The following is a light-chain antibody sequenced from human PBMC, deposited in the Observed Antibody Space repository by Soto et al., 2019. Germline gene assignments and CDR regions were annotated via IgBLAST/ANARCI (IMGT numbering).Light chain of an antibody. Sequence: TKSPATLSVYPGERLTLSCRAGQCIXTNLAWYQTKSGQSPRALIXGASTRGTGIPARFSGSGSGKEFTLTISSLQSEDYAVYYCHQYNNWPPYTFGQGTKVDI. CDR2: GAS. CDR3: HQYNNWPPYT. V-gene: IGKV3-15*01. CDR1: QCIXTN. J-gene: IGKJ2*01.